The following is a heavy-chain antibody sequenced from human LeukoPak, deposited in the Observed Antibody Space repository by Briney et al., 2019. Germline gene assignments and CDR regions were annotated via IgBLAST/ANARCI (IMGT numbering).Heavy chain of an antibody. CDR3: ARGPPLFDP. V-gene: IGHV3-48*01. Sequence: GWSLRLSCAASGFTFTSYSMNWVRQAPGKGLEWVSYISTSGTTTYYADSVKGRFTISSDNAKSSLYLQMNSLRPEDTAVYYCARGPPLFDPWGHGTLVTVSS. J-gene: IGHJ5*02. CDR1: GFTFTSYS. CDR2: ISTSGTTT.